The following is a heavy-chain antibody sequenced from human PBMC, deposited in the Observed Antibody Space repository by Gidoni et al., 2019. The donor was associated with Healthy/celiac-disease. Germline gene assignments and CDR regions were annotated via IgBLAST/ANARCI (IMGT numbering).Heavy chain of an antibody. Sequence: QVQLQQWGAGLLKPSETLSLTCAVYGGSFSGYYWSWIRQPPGKGLEWIGEINHIGSTNYNPSLMSRVTISVDTSKNQFSLKLSSVTAADTAVYYCAGLVLSGYYFDYWGQGTLVTVSS. CDR2: INHIGST. J-gene: IGHJ4*02. V-gene: IGHV4-34*01. D-gene: IGHD6-13*01. CDR1: GGSFSGYY. CDR3: AGLVLSGYYFDY.